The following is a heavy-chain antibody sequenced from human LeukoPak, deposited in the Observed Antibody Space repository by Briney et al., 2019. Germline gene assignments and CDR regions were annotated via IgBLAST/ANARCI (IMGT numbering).Heavy chain of an antibody. V-gene: IGHV3-23*01. CDR1: GFTFSSYA. Sequence: GGSLRLSCAASGFTFSSYAMSWVRQAPEKGLEWVSSISGSGGSKWFADSVKGRFTISRDNSKNTLYLQMNSLRAEDTAVYYCESVVEEGLYGMDVWGQGTTVTVSS. D-gene: IGHD2-15*01. CDR2: ISGSGGSK. J-gene: IGHJ6*02. CDR3: ESVVEEGLYGMDV.